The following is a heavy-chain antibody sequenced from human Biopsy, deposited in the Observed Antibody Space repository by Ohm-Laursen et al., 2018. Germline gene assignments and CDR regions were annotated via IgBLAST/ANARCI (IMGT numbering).Heavy chain of an antibody. V-gene: IGHV1-2*02. CDR3: ARDRMTDVFGGPTRTDVFDS. Sequence: ASVKVSCKSSGYTFTDYYIHWVRQSPGQGLEWMGWINPNSGATNSAQKFRDRVTLTRDTSISAVYIDLRRLKSDDAAIYYCARDRMTDVFGGPTRTDVFDSWGQGTPVTVSS. D-gene: IGHD3-10*01. CDR1: GYTFTDYY. CDR2: INPNSGAT. J-gene: IGHJ4*02.